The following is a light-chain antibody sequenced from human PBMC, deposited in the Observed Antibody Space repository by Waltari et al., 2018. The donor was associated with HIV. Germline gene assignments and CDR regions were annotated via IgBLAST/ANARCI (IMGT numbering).Light chain of an antibody. Sequence: QSALTQPPSASGSPGQSVTIPCTGTASDVGASNSVSWYQQHPGKPPKLIIYEVFKRPSCVPDRCSGSKSGNTASLTVSGLQAEDDANYYCAAYAGRNTLVFGGGTKLTVL. V-gene: IGLV2-8*01. CDR2: EVF. CDR3: AAYAGRNTLV. CDR1: ASDVGASNS. J-gene: IGLJ2*01.